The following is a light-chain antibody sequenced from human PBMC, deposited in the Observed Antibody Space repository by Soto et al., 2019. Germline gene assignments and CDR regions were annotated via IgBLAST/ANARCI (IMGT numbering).Light chain of an antibody. J-gene: IGKJ5*01. V-gene: IGKV3-11*01. CDR1: QSVSSY. CDR3: QQRSNWPPIT. Sequence: EIVLPQSPGTLSLSPGARATLSCRASQSVSSYLAWYQQKPGQAPRLLIYDASNRATGIPARFSGSGSGTDFTLTISSLEPEDFAVYYCQQRSNWPPITFGQGTRLEIK. CDR2: DAS.